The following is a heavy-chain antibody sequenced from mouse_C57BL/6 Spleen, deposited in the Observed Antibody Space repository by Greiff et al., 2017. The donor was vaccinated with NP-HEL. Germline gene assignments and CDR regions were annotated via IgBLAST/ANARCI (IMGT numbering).Heavy chain of an antibody. J-gene: IGHJ1*03. D-gene: IGHD2-3*01. V-gene: IGHV1-18*01. CDR2: INPNNGGT. CDR3: ARKWLLEYFDV. Sequence: VQLKESGPELVKPGASVKIPCKASGYTFTDYNMDWVKQSHGKSLEWIGDINPNNGGTIYNQKFKGKVTLTVDKSSSTAYMELRSLTSEDTAVYYCARKWLLEYFDVWGTGTTVTVSS. CDR1: GYTFTDYN.